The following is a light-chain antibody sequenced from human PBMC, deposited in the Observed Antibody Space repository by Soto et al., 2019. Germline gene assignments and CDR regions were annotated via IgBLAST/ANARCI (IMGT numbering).Light chain of an antibody. J-gene: IGKJ1*01. CDR3: QQYCDTPRT. CDR1: QSVFYSSNNKNY. Sequence: DFVMTQSPDSLAVSLGERATINCKSSQSVFYSSNNKNYLAWYQQKPGQPPKLLIFWASTRESGVPDRFSGSGSGTDFTLTISSLQAEDVAVYYCQQYCDTPRTFGQGTRVEIK. CDR2: WAS. V-gene: IGKV4-1*01.